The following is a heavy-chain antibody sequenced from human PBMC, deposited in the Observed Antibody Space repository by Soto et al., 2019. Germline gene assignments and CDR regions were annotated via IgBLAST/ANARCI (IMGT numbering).Heavy chain of an antibody. V-gene: IGHV4-59*01. CDR1: GGSISSYY. Sequence: SETLSLTCTVSGGSISSYYWSWIRQPPGKGLEWIGYIYYSGSTNYNPSLKSRVTISVDTSKNQFSLKLSSVTAADTAVYYCARDSARSFGAYDIWGQGTMVTVSS. CDR2: IYYSGST. J-gene: IGHJ3*02. D-gene: IGHD6-6*01. CDR3: ARDSARSFGAYDI.